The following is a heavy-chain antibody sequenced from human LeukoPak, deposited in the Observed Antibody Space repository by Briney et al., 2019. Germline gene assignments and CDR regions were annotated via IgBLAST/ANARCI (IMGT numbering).Heavy chain of an antibody. CDR3: ARAFCSSTWGYYSFDY. CDR2: ISAYNGNT. D-gene: IGHD2-2*01. J-gene: IGHJ4*02. V-gene: IGHV1-18*01. Sequence: ASVKVSCKASGYTFTRYGISWVRQAPGQGLEWMGWISAYNGNTNYAQKLQGRVTMTTDTSTSTAYMELRSLRSDDTAVYYCARAFCSSTWGYYSFDYWGQGTLVTVSS. CDR1: GYTFTRYG.